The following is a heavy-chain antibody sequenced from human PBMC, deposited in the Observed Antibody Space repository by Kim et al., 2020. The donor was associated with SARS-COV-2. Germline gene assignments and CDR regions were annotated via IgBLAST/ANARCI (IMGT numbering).Heavy chain of an antibody. CDR2: IYYDGRT. CDR1: GGSINSYF. Sequence: SETLSLTCIVSGGSINSYFWSWVRQPPGKGLEWIGHIYYDGRTTYNPSLKSRVTISVDRSNNQFSLKLTPVTAADTALYCCARDTALDYWGQGTLVTVSS. CDR3: ARDTALDY. D-gene: IGHD5-18*01. J-gene: IGHJ4*02. V-gene: IGHV4-59*12.